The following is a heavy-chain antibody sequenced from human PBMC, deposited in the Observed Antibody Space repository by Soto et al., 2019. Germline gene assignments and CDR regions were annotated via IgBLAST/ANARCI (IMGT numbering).Heavy chain of an antibody. V-gene: IGHV1-3*01. CDR2: INAGNGNT. J-gene: IGHJ5*02. D-gene: IGHD5-18*01. CDR1: GYTFTSYA. CDR3: ARDADTSMVFWFDP. Sequence: ASVKVSCKASGYTFTSYAMHWVRQAPGQRLEWMGWINAGNGNTKYSQKFQGRVTITRDTSASTAYMELSSLRSEDTAVYYCARDADTSMVFWFDPWGKGTLVTLSS.